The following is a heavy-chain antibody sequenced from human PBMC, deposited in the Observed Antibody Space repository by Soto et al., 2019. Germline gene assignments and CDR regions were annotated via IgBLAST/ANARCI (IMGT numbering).Heavy chain of an antibody. CDR3: ARVGGYSYGYFDY. V-gene: IGHV4-30-4*08. Sequence: SETLSLTCTVSGGSISSGVYYWSWIRQHPGKGLEWIGYIYYSGSTYYNPSLKSRVTISVDRSKNQLSLKLSSVTAADTAVYYCARVGGYSYGYFDYWGQGTLVTVSS. J-gene: IGHJ4*02. D-gene: IGHD5-18*01. CDR2: IYYSGST. CDR1: GGSISSGVYY.